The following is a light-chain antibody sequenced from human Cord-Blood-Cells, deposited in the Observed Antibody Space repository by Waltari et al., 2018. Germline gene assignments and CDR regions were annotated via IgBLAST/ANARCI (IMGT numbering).Light chain of an antibody. J-gene: IGLJ1*01. CDR1: SSDVGGYNY. Sequence: GSPGQSITISCTGTSSDVGGYNYVSWYQQHPGKAPKLMIYDVSNRPSGVSNRFSGSKSGNTASLTISGLQAEDEADYYCSSYTSSSTLVFGTGTKVTVL. V-gene: IGLV2-14*04. CDR2: DVS. CDR3: SSYTSSSTLV.